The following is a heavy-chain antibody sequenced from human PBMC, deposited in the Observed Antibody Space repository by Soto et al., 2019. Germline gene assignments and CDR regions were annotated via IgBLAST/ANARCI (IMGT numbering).Heavy chain of an antibody. CDR3: AKGPKFGATIFGVDDGAFDI. J-gene: IGHJ3*02. D-gene: IGHD3-3*01. Sequence: PGGSLRLSCAASGFTFSSYGMHWVRQAPGKGLEWVAVISYDGSNKYYADSVKGRFTISRDNSKNTLYLQMNSLRAEDTAVYYCAKGPKFGATIFGVDDGAFDIWGQGTMVTVSS. CDR1: GFTFSSYG. CDR2: ISYDGSNK. V-gene: IGHV3-30*18.